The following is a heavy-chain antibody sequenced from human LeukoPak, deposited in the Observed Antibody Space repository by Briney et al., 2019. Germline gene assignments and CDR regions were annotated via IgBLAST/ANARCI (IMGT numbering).Heavy chain of an antibody. Sequence: GGSLRLSCAASGFTVNNNYVNWVRQAPGKGLEWVSIIYGGGDTSYADSVKGRFTISRDNSKNTVYLQMNSLRAEGTAVYYCAKESGYYHYWGQGTLVTVSS. CDR2: IYGGGDT. CDR1: GFTVNNNY. V-gene: IGHV3-53*01. J-gene: IGHJ4*02. CDR3: AKESGYYHY. D-gene: IGHD3-3*01.